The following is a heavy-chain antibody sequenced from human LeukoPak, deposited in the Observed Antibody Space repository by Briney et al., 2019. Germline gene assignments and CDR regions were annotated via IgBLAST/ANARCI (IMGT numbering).Heavy chain of an antibody. CDR2: IYSGGST. CDR3: ARTSGWYGGPLDY. J-gene: IGHJ4*02. CDR1: GFTVSSNY. D-gene: IGHD6-19*01. Sequence: GGSLRLSCAASGFTVSSNYMSRVRQAPGKGLEWVSIIYSGGSTYYADSVRDRFTISRDNSKTTLYLQMNSLRAEDTAVYYCARTSGWYGGPLDYWGQGTLVTVSS. V-gene: IGHV3-66*01.